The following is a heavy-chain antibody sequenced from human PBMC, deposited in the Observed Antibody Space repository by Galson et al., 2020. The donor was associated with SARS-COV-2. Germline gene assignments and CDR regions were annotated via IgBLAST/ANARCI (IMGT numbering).Heavy chain of an antibody. Sequence: GGSLRLSCTASGFTFGDYAMSWVRQAPGKGLEWVGFIRSKAYGGTTEYAASVKGRFTISRDDSKGIAYLQMNSLKTEDTAVYYCTRDDYDFWSGYWVGGLVGVVGHAFDIWGQGTMVTVSS. CDR1: GFTFGDYA. D-gene: IGHD3-3*01. V-gene: IGHV3-49*04. CDR3: TRDDYDFWSGYWVGGLVGVVGHAFDI. CDR2: IRSKAYGGTT. J-gene: IGHJ3*02.